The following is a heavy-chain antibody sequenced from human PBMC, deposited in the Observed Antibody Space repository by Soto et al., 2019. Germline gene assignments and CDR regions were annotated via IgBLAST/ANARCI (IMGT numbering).Heavy chain of an antibody. D-gene: IGHD2-15*01. CDR3: ARESPYCSGGSCYSDTYYYYYYGMDV. V-gene: IGHV1-18*01. J-gene: IGHJ6*02. Sequence: ASVKVSCKASGYSFTTYAITWVRQAPGQGLEWMGWISGYNGNTNYGQKFQGRVTMTTDTSTSTAYMELRSLRSDDTAVYYCARESPYCSGGSCYSDTYYYYYYGMDVWGQGTTVTVSS. CDR1: GYSFTTYA. CDR2: ISGYNGNT.